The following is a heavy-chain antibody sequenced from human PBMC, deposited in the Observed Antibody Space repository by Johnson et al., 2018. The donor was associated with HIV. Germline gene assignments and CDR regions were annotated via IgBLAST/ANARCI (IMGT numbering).Heavy chain of an antibody. D-gene: IGHD1-26*01. J-gene: IGHJ3*02. Sequence: QVQLVESGGGLVKPGGSLRLSCAAFGFTFSDYYMSWIRQAPGKGLEWVSYISRSGSTIYYGDSVKGRFTISRDNSKKTLYLQMNSLRAEDTAVYYCAKDARTRWELEPDAFDIWGQGTMVTVSS. CDR2: ISRSGSTI. CDR3: AKDARTRWELEPDAFDI. V-gene: IGHV3-11*04. CDR1: GFTFSDYY.